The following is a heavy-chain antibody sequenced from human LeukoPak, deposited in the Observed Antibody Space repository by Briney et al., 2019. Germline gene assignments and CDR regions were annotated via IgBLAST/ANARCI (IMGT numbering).Heavy chain of an antibody. V-gene: IGHV3-48*04. Sequence: LGGSLRLSCAASGFTLITYSMNWVRQAPGKGLEWVSYISSSGSTIYYADSVKGRFTISRDNAKNSLYLQMNSLRAEDTAVYYCARAFWSGPLDYWGQGTLVTVSS. J-gene: IGHJ4*02. D-gene: IGHD3-3*01. CDR1: GFTLITYS. CDR2: ISSSGSTI. CDR3: ARAFWSGPLDY.